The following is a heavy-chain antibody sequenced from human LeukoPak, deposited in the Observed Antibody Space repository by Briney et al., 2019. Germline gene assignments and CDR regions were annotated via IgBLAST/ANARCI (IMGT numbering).Heavy chain of an antibody. D-gene: IGHD3-22*01. Sequence: GGSLRLSCAASGFTFSSYSMNWVRQAPGKGLEWVSSISSSSSYIYYADSMKGRFTISRDNAKNSLYLQMNSLRAEDTAVYYCARDGYYDSSGYYYAGPFGDYWGQGTLVTVSS. CDR1: GFTFSSYS. CDR2: ISSSSSYI. CDR3: ARDGYYDSSGYYYAGPFGDY. V-gene: IGHV3-21*01. J-gene: IGHJ4*02.